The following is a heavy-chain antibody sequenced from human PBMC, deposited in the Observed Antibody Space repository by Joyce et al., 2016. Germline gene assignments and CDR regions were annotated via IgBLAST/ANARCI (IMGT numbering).Heavy chain of an antibody. CDR3: ARIPGSSYYQPFDY. V-gene: IGHV3-30-3*01. J-gene: IGHJ4*02. CDR1: TFSFSYFA. CDR2: ISSDGVIQ. D-gene: IGHD3-22*01. Sequence: QVQLVESGGGLVQPGRSLRFSCAGSTFSFSYFAMHWVRQAPGKGLEWVAFISSDGVIQHYADSVKGRFTISRDNSLNTLFLQMNRLRAEDTARYYCARIPGSSYYQPFDYWGQGTQVTVSS.